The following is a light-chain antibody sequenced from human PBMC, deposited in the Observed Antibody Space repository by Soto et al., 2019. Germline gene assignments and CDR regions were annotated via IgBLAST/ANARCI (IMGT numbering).Light chain of an antibody. CDR3: QQSYSTPYS. CDR2: AAS. V-gene: IGKV1-39*01. CDR1: QNISSY. Sequence: DIQMTQSPSSLSASVGDRITITCRARQNISSYLNWYQQKPGKAPKLLIYAASSLRSGVPSRFSGSGSGTDFTLTISSLQPEDIATYYCQQSYSTPYSFGQGTKLEI. J-gene: IGKJ2*03.